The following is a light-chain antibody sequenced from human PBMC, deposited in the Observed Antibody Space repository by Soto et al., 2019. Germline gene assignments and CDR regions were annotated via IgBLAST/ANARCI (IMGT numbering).Light chain of an antibody. V-gene: IGKV1-5*01. CDR2: DAS. Sequence: DIQMTQSPSSLSASVGDRVTITCRASQSISSWLAWYQQKPGKAPKLLIYDASSLESGVPSRFSGSGPGTEFTLTISSLQPDDFATYYCQQYNSYCWTFGQGTKVDIK. CDR3: QQYNSYCWT. CDR1: QSISSW. J-gene: IGKJ1*01.